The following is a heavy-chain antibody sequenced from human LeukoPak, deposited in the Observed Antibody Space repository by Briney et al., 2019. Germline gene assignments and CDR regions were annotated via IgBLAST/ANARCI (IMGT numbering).Heavy chain of an antibody. CDR2: IKPKSGGT. J-gene: IGHJ4*02. Sequence: ASVKVSCKASGYTFTAYYMHWVRQTPGQGLEWMGWIKPKSGGTKYAQKFQGRVTMTRDTSISTTYMELTSLRSDDTAVYYCARTLMQFDYWGQGTLVTVSS. CDR1: GYTFTAYY. V-gene: IGHV1-2*02. CDR3: ARTLMQFDY.